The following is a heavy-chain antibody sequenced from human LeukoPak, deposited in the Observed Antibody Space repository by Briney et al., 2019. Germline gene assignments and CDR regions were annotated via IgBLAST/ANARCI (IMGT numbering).Heavy chain of an antibody. D-gene: IGHD6-19*01. J-gene: IGHJ4*02. CDR3: AKGSSGWDFDY. V-gene: IGHV3-30*18. CDR1: GFTFSSYG. CDR2: ISYDGSNK. Sequence: PGRSLRLSCAASGFTFSSYGMHWVRQAPGKGLEWVAVISYDGSNKYYADPVKGRFTISRDNSKNTLYLQMNSLRAEDTAVYYCAKGSSGWDFDYWGQGTLVTVSS.